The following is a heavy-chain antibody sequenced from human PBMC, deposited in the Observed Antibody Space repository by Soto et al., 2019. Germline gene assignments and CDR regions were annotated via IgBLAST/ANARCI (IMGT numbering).Heavy chain of an antibody. V-gene: IGHV1-2*02. J-gene: IGHJ4*02. CDR1: GYTFTAYY. D-gene: IGHD3-22*01. Sequence: QVQLVQSGTEVKKPGASVKVSCKASGYTFTAYYMHWVRQAPGQGLEWMGGINADSGGTNYAQQFEGKVTMTTDTSINTAYMELTCLKSDDTAVYYCARENWGSDYYESRAHGHWGQGSLFTVSS. CDR3: ARENWGSDYYESRAHGH. CDR2: INADSGGT.